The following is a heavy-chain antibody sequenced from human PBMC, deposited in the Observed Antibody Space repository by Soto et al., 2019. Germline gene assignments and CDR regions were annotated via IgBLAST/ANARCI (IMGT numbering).Heavy chain of an antibody. Sequence: QVQLVQSGAEVKKPGSSVKVSCKASGGTFSSYAISWVRQAPGQGLEWMGGIIPMFGTADYAQKFQGRVTITEDESTSTAYMELSSLRSEDTAVYYCASKQHDVLGWNYYYAMDVWGQGTTVTVSS. V-gene: IGHV1-69*12. CDR2: IIPMFGTA. CDR1: GGTFSSYA. D-gene: IGHD6-13*01. J-gene: IGHJ6*02. CDR3: ASKQHDVLGWNYYYAMDV.